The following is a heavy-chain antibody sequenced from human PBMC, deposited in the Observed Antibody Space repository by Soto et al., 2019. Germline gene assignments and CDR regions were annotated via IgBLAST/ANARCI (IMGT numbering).Heavy chain of an antibody. J-gene: IGHJ4*02. CDR2: INPNSGGT. Sequence: GASVKVSCKASGYTFTGYYMHWVRQAPGQGLEWMGWINPNSGGTNYAQKFQGWVTMTRDTSISTAYMELSRLRSDDTAVYYCAVDPYSSGWYALDYWGQGTLVTVSS. CDR1: GYTFTGYY. D-gene: IGHD6-19*01. CDR3: AVDPYSSGWYALDY. V-gene: IGHV1-2*04.